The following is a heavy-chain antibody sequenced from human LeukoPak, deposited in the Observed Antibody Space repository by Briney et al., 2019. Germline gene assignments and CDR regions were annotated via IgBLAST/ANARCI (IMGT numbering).Heavy chain of an antibody. Sequence: GGSLRLSCAASGFTASSNYMSWVRQAPGKGLEWVSVIYSGGSTNYADSVKGRFAISRDNSKNTLYLQMNSLRAEDTAVYYCARDDPPIVVVPAVWGQGTLVTVSS. V-gene: IGHV3-53*01. D-gene: IGHD2-2*01. CDR2: IYSGGST. CDR3: ARDDPPIVVVPAV. CDR1: GFTASSNY. J-gene: IGHJ4*02.